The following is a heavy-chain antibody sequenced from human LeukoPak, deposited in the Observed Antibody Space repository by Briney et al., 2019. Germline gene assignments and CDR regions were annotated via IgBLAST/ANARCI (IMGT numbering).Heavy chain of an antibody. Sequence: GGSLRLSCATSRFTFSSYAVSWVRQAPGKGLEWVSVISGSGDSTYYADSVKGRFTISRDNSKNTLYLQMNSLRAEDTAVYYCAKVDSSSWYVGYFDYWGQGTLVTVSS. CDR1: RFTFSSYA. J-gene: IGHJ4*02. CDR2: ISGSGDST. D-gene: IGHD6-13*01. CDR3: AKVDSSSWYVGYFDY. V-gene: IGHV3-23*01.